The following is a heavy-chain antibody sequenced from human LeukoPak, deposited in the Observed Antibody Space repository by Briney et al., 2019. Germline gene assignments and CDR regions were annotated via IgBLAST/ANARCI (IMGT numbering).Heavy chain of an antibody. CDR2: INPNSGGT. J-gene: IGHJ3*02. CDR3: ARDAYLGAFDI. Sequence: ASVKVSCKASGYTFTGYYMKWVRQAPGQGLEWMGWINPNSGGTNYAQKFQGRVTMTRDTSINTAHMELSRLRYDDTAVYYCARDAYLGAFDIWGQGTMVTVSS. CDR1: GYTFTGYY. D-gene: IGHD2/OR15-2a*01. V-gene: IGHV1-2*02.